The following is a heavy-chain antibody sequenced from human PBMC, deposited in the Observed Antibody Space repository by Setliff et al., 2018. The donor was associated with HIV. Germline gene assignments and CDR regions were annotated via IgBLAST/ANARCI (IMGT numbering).Heavy chain of an antibody. CDR3: TTEVSYSSSLDGNY. Sequence: GGSLRLSCTASGFIFGDYAMSWVRQAPGKGLEWVGFIRTKAKGGTAEYAASVKGRFTFSRDDSKSVAYLQMNSLKIEDAAVYYCTTEVSYSSSLDGNYWGQGTLVTVSS. V-gene: IGHV3-49*04. CDR1: GFIFGDYA. J-gene: IGHJ4*02. CDR2: IRTKAKGGTA. D-gene: IGHD6-13*01.